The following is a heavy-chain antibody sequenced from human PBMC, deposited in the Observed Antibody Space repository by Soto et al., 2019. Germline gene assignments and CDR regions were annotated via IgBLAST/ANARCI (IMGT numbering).Heavy chain of an antibody. D-gene: IGHD3-16*01. J-gene: IGHJ1*01. CDR2: TSYDGSDK. Sequence: QVQLVESGGGVVQPGTSLRVSCVGSGFTFRSYVIHWVRQAPGKGLEWVALTSYDGSDKYYGDSVRGRFTISRDNSRNTVDLQRDGLRLEATALCYGAGWGTTGGLDVWGQGTLVSVSS. V-gene: IGHV3-30*19. CDR3: AGWGTTGGLDV. CDR1: GFTFRSYV.